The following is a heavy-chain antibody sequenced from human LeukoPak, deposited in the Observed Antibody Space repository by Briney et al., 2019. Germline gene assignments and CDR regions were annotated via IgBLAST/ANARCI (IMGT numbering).Heavy chain of an antibody. V-gene: IGHV1-3*01. D-gene: IGHD1-26*01. CDR1: GYTFTSYA. CDR3: ARVVGATDFDY. J-gene: IGHJ4*02. Sequence: ASVTVSCKASGYTFTSYAMHWVRQAPGQRLEWMGWINAGNGDTKYSQKFQGRVTITRDTSASTAYMELSSLRSEDTAVYYCARVVGATDFDYWGQGTLVTVSS. CDR2: INAGNGDT.